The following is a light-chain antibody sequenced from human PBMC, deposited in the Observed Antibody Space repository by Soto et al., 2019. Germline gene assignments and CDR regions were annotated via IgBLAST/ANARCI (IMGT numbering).Light chain of an antibody. CDR3: QSFDSSLSGVV. CDR2: ANN. V-gene: IGLV1-40*01. J-gene: IGLJ2*01. CDR1: SSNIGAGHD. Sequence: QSVLTQPPSVSGAPGQRVTISCTGSSSNIGAGHDVHWYQQLPGTAPKLLIYANNNRPSGVPDRFSGSKTGTSASLAITGLQTEDEADYYCQSFDSSLSGVVFGGGTKLT.